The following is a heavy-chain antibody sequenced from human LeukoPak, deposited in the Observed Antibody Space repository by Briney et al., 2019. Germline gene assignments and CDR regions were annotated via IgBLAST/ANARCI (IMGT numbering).Heavy chain of an antibody. D-gene: IGHD1-1*01. CDR3: AKNRRLEGWIYFDS. J-gene: IGHJ4*02. V-gene: IGHV3-23*01. CDR2: ISGSGGRI. Sequence: PGGSLRLSCAASGFTFSGYFMSWVRQAPGKGLEWVSSISGSGGRIDYADSVKGRFTISRDNSKNTLSLQMNSLTAEDTAVYYCAKNRRLEGWIYFDSWGQGILVTVSS. CDR1: GFTFSGYF.